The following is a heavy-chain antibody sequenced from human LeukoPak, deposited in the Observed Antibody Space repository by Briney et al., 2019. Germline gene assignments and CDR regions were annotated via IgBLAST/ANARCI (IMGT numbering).Heavy chain of an antibody. Sequence: KPSETLSLTCTVSGASISNYYWSWIRQTPEKGLEWMGHIHSSGGSSYSPSLKSRLTLSIDTSRNQLSLKLPSVTAADTAVYFCARLGNYHDFWGQGALVTVSS. CDR3: ARLGNYHDF. D-gene: IGHD1-26*01. J-gene: IGHJ4*02. CDR1: GASISNYY. V-gene: IGHV4-4*09. CDR2: IHSSGGS.